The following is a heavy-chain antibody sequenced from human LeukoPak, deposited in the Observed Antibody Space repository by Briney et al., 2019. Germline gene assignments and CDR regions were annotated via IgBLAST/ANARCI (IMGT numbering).Heavy chain of an antibody. Sequence: ASVKVSCKASGYTFTSYGINWVRQATGQGLEWMGWMNPNSGNTGYAQKFQGRVTITRNTSISTAYMELSSLRSEDTAVYYCARGSRISIFWSGFQAPFDYWGQGTLVTVSS. CDR1: GYTFTSYG. J-gene: IGHJ4*02. D-gene: IGHD3-3*01. V-gene: IGHV1-8*03. CDR2: MNPNSGNT. CDR3: ARGSRISIFWSGFQAPFDY.